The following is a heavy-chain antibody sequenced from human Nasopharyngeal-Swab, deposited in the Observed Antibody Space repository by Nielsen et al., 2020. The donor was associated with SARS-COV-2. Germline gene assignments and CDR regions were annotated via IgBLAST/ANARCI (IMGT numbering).Heavy chain of an antibody. CDR2: MNPNSGNT. CDR3: ARGRGGLRLITTILTESINDY. D-gene: IGHD3-22*01. J-gene: IGHJ4*02. CDR1: GYTFTSYD. Sequence: ASVKVSCKASGYTFTSYDINWVRQATGQGLEWMGWMNPNSGNTGYAQKFQGRVTMTRNTSISTAYMELSSLRSEDTAVYYCARGRGGLRLITTILTESINDYWGQGTLVTVSS. V-gene: IGHV1-8*01.